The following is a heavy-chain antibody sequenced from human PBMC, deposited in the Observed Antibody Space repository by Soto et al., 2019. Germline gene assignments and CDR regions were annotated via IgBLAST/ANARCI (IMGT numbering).Heavy chain of an antibody. V-gene: IGHV4-59*08. CDR3: AIGDGWYYFDY. J-gene: IGHJ4*02. CDR2: RYYSGST. D-gene: IGHD6-19*01. Sequence: QVQLQESGPGLVKPSETLSLTCTFSVSGDSISTYYWSWIRQPPGKGLEWIGYRYYSGSTSYNPSLESRVPISVDTSKNQFSLKLDSVTAADTAVYYCAIGDGWYYFDYWGQGALVTVSS. CDR1: GDSISTYY.